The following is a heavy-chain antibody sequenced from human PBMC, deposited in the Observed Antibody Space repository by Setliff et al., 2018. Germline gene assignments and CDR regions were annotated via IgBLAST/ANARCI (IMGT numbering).Heavy chain of an antibody. V-gene: IGHV4-39*07. Sequence: PSETLSLTCTVSGVSIGDTYYYWAWIRQPPGKGLEWVGTVSFSGSAYFSPYLKSRVTISVDTPKNQFFLKLHSVTAADTAVYYCERRWNFGPDGSGIPDGFDMWGEGTMVTVSS. D-gene: IGHD3-10*01. CDR2: VSFSGSA. J-gene: IGHJ3*02. CDR3: ERRWNFGPDGSGIPDGFDM. CDR1: GVSIGDTYYY.